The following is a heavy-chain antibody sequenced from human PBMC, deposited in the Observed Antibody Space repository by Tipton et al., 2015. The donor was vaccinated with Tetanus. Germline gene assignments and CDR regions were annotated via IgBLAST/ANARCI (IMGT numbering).Heavy chain of an antibody. Sequence: QSGAEVKSPGASVKVSCKASGYIFSINYIHWVRQAPGRGLEWMGLINPGDGSTAYAQKFQDRVTMTGDTSTTTVYMELRSLSFEDTAVYYCARFHDITGMPWGQGALVTVSP. CDR3: ARFHDITGMP. CDR2: INPGDGST. V-gene: IGHV1-46*01. CDR1: GYIFSINY. D-gene: IGHD1-1*01. J-gene: IGHJ1*01.